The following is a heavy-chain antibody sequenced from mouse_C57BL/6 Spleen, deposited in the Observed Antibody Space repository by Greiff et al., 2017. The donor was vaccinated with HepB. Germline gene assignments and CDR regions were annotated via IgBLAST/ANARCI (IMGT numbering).Heavy chain of an antibody. Sequence: EVQLVESGPGLVKPSQSLSLTCSVTGYSITSCYYWNWIRQFPGNKLEWMGYISYDGSNNYNPSLKNRISITRDTSKNQFFLKLNSVTTEDTATYYCARDLPSPFAYWGQGTLVTVSA. CDR2: ISYDGSN. J-gene: IGHJ3*01. CDR1: GYSITSCYY. CDR3: ARDLPSPFAY. V-gene: IGHV3-6*01.